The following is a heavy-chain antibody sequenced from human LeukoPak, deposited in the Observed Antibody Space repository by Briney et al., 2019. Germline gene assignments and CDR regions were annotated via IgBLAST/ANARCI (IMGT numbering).Heavy chain of an antibody. CDR1: GFRFSSYW. Sequence: GGSLRLSCAASGFRFSSYWMSWVRQAPGKGLEWVANIKQDGSEKYYVHSVKGRFTISRDNAKNSLYPQMNSLRAEDTAVYYCARDWGAGSYYYYGMDVWGQGTTVTVSS. CDR3: ARDWGAGSYYYYGMDV. D-gene: IGHD1-26*01. J-gene: IGHJ6*02. CDR2: IKQDGSEK. V-gene: IGHV3-7*04.